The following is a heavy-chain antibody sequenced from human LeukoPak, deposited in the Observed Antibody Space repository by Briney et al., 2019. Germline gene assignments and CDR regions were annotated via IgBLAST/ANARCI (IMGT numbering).Heavy chain of an antibody. D-gene: IGHD2-15*01. CDR2: IYYSGST. CDR3: ARDPATWWFDP. CDR1: GGSISSYY. Sequence: SETLSLTCTVSGGSISSYYWSWIRQPPGKGLEWIGYIYYSGSTNYNPSLKSRVTISLDASKNHFSLKLSSVTAADTAIYYCARDPATWWFDPWGQGTLVTVSS. J-gene: IGHJ5*02. V-gene: IGHV4-59*12.